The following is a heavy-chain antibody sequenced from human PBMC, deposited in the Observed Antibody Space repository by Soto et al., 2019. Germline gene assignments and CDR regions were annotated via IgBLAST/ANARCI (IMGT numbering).Heavy chain of an antibody. CDR1: GFTFTSSA. CDR2: IVVGSGNT. D-gene: IGHD6-13*01. V-gene: IGHV1-58*02. J-gene: IGHJ6*04. Sequence: SVKVSCKASGFTFTSSAMQWVRQARGQRLEWIGWIVVGSGNTNYAQKFQERVTITRDMSTSTAYMELSSLRSEDTAVYYCAAGIAAVGPNSDSTSEMDAGGKGTTLPFSS. CDR3: AAGIAAVGPNSDSTSEMDA.